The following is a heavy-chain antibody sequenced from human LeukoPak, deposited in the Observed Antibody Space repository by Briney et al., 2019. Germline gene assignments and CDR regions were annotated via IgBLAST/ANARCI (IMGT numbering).Heavy chain of an antibody. V-gene: IGHV4-59*01. D-gene: IGHD3-9*01. CDR3: ARLYTGYSVDY. CDR1: GGSISSYY. J-gene: IGHJ4*02. CDR2: IYYSGST. Sequence: PSETLSLTCTVSGGSISSYYWSWIRQPPGKGLEWIGYIYYSGSTNYNPSLKSRVTKSVDASKNQFSLKLSSVTAADTAVYYCARLYTGYSVDYWGQGTLVTVSS.